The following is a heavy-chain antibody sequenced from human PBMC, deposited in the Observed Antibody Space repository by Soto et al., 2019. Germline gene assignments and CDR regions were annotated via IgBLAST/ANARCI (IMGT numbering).Heavy chain of an antibody. CDR2: IIPIFGTV. J-gene: IGHJ2*01. D-gene: IGHD5-12*01. CDR3: ARGNHRWLQLWYFDL. V-gene: IGHV1-69*13. CDR1: GGTFSNYP. Sequence: RASVKVSCKASGGTFSNYPISWVRQAPGQGLEWMGGIIPIFGTVNYAQKFQGRVTITADESTSTAYMELSSLRSEDTAVYYCARGNHRWLQLWYFDLWGRGTLVTVS.